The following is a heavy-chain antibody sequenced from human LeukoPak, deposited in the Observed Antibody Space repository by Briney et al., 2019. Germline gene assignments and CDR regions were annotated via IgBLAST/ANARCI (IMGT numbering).Heavy chain of an antibody. CDR2: INSDGSST. CDR1: GFTFSTYA. V-gene: IGHV3-74*01. D-gene: IGHD4-11*01. CDR3: ARDSTTGMDV. Sequence: GGSLRLSCAASGFTFSTYAMSWVRQAPGKGLEWVSRINSDGSSTSYADSVKGRFTISRDNAKNTLYLQMNSLRAEDTAVYYCARDSTTGMDVWGKGTTVTISS. J-gene: IGHJ6*03.